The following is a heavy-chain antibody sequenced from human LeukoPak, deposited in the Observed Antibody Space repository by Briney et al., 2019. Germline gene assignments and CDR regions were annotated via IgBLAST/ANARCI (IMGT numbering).Heavy chain of an antibody. CDR2: MNPNGDNT. CDR1: GNTFTDYD. CDR3: AIVAPYLYDASGSYRTGF. J-gene: IGHJ4*02. V-gene: IGHV1-8*01. Sequence: ASVKVSCKTSGNTFTDYDISWVRQATGQGLAWMGWMNPNGDNTGYAEKFQGRVTMTRTTNTVYMELNSLTSDDTAVYYCAIVAPYLYDASGSYRTGFWGQGTLVIVSS. D-gene: IGHD3-22*01.